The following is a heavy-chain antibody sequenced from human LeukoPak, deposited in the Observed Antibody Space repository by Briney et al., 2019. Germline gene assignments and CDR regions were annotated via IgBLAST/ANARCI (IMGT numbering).Heavy chain of an antibody. CDR3: ANMVRGVITYFDY. J-gene: IGHJ4*02. Sequence: GGSLRLSCAASGFIFNTYTMNWVRQAPGKGLEWVSAISGGGGGTYYADFVKGRFTISRDNSKNTLYLQMNSLRAEDTAVYYCANMVRGVITYFDYWGQGTLVTVSS. D-gene: IGHD3-10*01. CDR2: ISGGGGGT. V-gene: IGHV3-23*01. CDR1: GFIFNTYT.